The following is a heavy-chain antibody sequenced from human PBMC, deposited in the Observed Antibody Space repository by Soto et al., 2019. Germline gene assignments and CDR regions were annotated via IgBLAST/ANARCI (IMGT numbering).Heavy chain of an antibody. D-gene: IGHD2-2*01. J-gene: IGHJ5*02. CDR2: ISGSGGST. CDR1: GFTFSSYA. V-gene: IGHV3-23*01. Sequence: EVQLLESGGGLVQPGGSLRLSCAASGFTFSSYAMSWVRQAPGKGLEWVSAISGSGGSTYYADSVKGRFTISRDNSKNTLYLQMNSLSAEDTAVYYCAKDRRVVVPAAKSWFDPWGQGTLVTVSS. CDR3: AKDRRVVVPAAKSWFDP.